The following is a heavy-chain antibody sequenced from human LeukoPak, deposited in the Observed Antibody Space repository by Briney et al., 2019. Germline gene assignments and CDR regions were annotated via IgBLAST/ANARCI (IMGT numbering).Heavy chain of an antibody. V-gene: IGHV3-23*01. D-gene: IGHD3-22*01. CDR2: ISGSGGIT. Sequence: GGSLRLSCVASGFTFSSYAMSWVRRAPGKGLEWVSGISGSGGITYYVDSVKGRFTISRDNSKNTLYVHMNSLRGEDTAVYYCAKDFRSSGNAFDIWGQGTMVTVSS. CDR1: GFTFSSYA. CDR3: AKDFRSSGNAFDI. J-gene: IGHJ3*02.